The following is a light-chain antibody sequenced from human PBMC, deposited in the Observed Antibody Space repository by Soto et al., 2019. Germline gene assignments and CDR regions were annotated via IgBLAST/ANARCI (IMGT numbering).Light chain of an antibody. V-gene: IGLV2-14*01. CDR3: SSYTSSSTLSVV. Sequence: QSALTQPASVSGSPGQSITISCTGTSSDVGGYNYVSWYQQHPGKAPKLMIYDVSNRPSGVSNRFSGSKSGNTASLTISGLQAEDEADYYCSSYTSSSTLSVVFGGGTKVTV. CDR2: DVS. J-gene: IGLJ2*01. CDR1: SSDVGGYNY.